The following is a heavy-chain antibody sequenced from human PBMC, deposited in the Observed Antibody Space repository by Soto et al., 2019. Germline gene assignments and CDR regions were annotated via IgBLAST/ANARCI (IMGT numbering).Heavy chain of an antibody. CDR2: ISTNGGST. J-gene: IGHJ5*02. D-gene: IGHD2-2*03. Sequence: GGSLRLSCSASGFTFSIYAMHWVRQAPGKGLEYVSSISTNGGSTDYADSVKGRFTISRDNPKNSLYLQMNSLRDEDTAVYFCARDLGYCVSSSCYLFDPWGQGTLVTVSS. CDR3: ARDLGYCVSSSCYLFDP. V-gene: IGHV3-64*04. CDR1: GFTFSIYA.